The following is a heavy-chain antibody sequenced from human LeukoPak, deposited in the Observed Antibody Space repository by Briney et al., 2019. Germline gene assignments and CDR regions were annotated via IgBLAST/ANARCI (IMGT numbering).Heavy chain of an antibody. D-gene: IGHD6-19*01. CDR2: FDPEDGET. CDR3: ATDLDSSGWYVAFDI. CDR1: GYTLTELS. V-gene: IGHV1-24*01. J-gene: IGHJ3*02. Sequence: ASVTVSCTVSGYTLTELSMHWVRQAPGKGLEWMGGFDPEDGETIYAQKFQGRVTMTEDTSTDTAYMELSSLRSEDTAVYYCATDLDSSGWYVAFDIWGQGTMVTVSS.